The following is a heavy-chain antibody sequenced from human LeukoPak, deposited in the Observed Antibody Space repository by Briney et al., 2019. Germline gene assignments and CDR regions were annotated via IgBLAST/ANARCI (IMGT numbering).Heavy chain of an antibody. Sequence: SETLSLTCTVSGGSISSGGYYWSWIRQHPGKGLEWIGYIYYSGSTYYNPSLKSRVTISVDTSKNQFSLKLSSVTAADTAVYYCARVDIVAMGGFDYWGQGTLVTVSS. J-gene: IGHJ4*02. CDR2: IYYSGST. CDR3: ARVDIVAMGGFDY. D-gene: IGHD5-12*01. V-gene: IGHV4-31*03. CDR1: GGSISSGGYY.